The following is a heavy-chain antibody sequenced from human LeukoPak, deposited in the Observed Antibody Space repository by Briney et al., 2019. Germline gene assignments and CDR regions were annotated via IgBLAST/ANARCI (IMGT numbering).Heavy chain of an antibody. J-gene: IGHJ4*02. CDR2: ISSSSSYI. Sequence: GGSLRLSCAASGFTFSSYSMNWVRQAPGKGLEWVSSISSSSSYIYYADSVKGRFTISRDNAKNSLYLQMNSLRAEDTAVYYCARAPYGDQLPLSYWGQGTLVTVSS. D-gene: IGHD4-17*01. CDR1: GFTFSSYS. CDR3: ARAPYGDQLPLSY. V-gene: IGHV3-21*01.